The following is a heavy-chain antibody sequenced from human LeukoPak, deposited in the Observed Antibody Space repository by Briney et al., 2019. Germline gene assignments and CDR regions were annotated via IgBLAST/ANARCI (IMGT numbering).Heavy chain of an antibody. D-gene: IGHD2/OR15-2a*01. V-gene: IGHV1-69*02. CDR1: GGTFSSYT. Sequence: ASVKVSCKASGGTFSSYTISWVRQAPEQGLEWMGRIIPILGIANYAQKFQGRVTITADKSTSTAYMELSSLRSEDTAVYYCARVSPDGYFDYWGQGALVTVSS. CDR3: ARVSPDGYFDY. J-gene: IGHJ4*02. CDR2: IIPILGIA.